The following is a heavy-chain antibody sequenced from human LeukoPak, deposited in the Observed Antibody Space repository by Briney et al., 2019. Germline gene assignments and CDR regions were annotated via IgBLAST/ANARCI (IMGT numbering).Heavy chain of an antibody. J-gene: IGHJ4*02. D-gene: IGHD2-2*01. CDR3: ARSLGYCSSTSCPPGY. V-gene: IGHV3-30*04. Sequence: PGRSLRLSCAAPGFTFSSYAMHWVCQAPGKGLEWVAVISYDGSNKYYADSVKGRFTISRDNSKNTLYLQMNSLRAEDTAVYYCARSLGYCSSTSCPPGYWGQGTLVTVSS. CDR1: GFTFSSYA. CDR2: ISYDGSNK.